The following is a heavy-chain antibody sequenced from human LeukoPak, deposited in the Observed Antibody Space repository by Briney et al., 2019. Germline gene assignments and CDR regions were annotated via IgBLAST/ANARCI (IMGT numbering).Heavy chain of an antibody. Sequence: SETLSLTCTVSGGSISSYYWSWIRQPPGKGLEWIGYIYYSGSTNYNPSLKSRVTISVDTSKNQFSLKLSSVTAADTAVYYCARESYDSSDRGRRLDYWGQGTLVTVSS. CDR3: ARESYDSSDRGRRLDY. CDR1: GGSISSYY. V-gene: IGHV4-59*01. CDR2: IYYSGST. J-gene: IGHJ4*02. D-gene: IGHD3-22*01.